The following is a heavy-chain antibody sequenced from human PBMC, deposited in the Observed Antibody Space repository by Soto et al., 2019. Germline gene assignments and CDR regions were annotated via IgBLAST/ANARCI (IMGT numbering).Heavy chain of an antibody. J-gene: IGHJ4*02. Sequence: EVQLVEFGGGLVQPGRSLRLSCAASGFTFDDYAMHWVRQAPGMGLEWVSGISWNGGSIGYADSVKGRFTISRDNANNSLYLQMSSLRAEDTALDYCAKGVGASPCYFDYWGQGTLVTVSS. V-gene: IGHV3-9*01. CDR1: GFTFDDYA. CDR2: ISWNGGSI. CDR3: AKGVGASPCYFDY. D-gene: IGHD1-26*01.